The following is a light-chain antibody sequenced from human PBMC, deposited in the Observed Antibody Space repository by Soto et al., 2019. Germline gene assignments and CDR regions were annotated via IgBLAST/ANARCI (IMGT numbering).Light chain of an antibody. CDR2: SST. V-gene: IGLV7-43*01. CDR1: TGSVTSDHY. J-gene: IGLJ3*02. CDR3: LLYYGGARV. Sequence: QAVVTQEPSLTVSPGGTVTLTCASSTGSVTSDHYPNWFQQKPGQAPRAIIYSSTNKYSWTPARFSGSLLGGKAALTLSGVRPEDEAEYYCLLYYGGARVFGGGTKLTVL.